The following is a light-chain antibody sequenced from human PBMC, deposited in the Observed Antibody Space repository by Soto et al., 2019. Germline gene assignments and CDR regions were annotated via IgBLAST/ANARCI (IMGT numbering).Light chain of an antibody. Sequence: EIVMTQSPATLSVSPGERATLSCRASQSVSSNLTWYQQKPGQAPRLLIYGASTRATGIPARFSGSGSGTESTLTITSLQSEDFAVYYCQQYNNWTPMAFGQGTKVEIK. CDR3: QQYNNWTPMA. CDR2: GAS. CDR1: QSVSSN. V-gene: IGKV3-15*01. J-gene: IGKJ1*01.